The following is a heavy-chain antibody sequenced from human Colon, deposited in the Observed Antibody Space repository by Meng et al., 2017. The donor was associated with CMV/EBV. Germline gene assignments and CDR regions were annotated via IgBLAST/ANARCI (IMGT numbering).Heavy chain of an antibody. J-gene: IGHJ4*02. CDR1: GGTFSCYA. CDR3: GRDIDSAEGY. V-gene: IGHV1-69*01. D-gene: IGHD3-22*01. CDR2: IIPIFGTA. Sequence: LVHGRGVVKKPGSLVMASCTASGGTFSCYASCWGRHAAGRGLEWMGCIIPIFGTANYAQQFRVRVTINADASTSTADMELRSLSAADTAVYYSGRDIDSAEGYWGQGTLVTVSS.